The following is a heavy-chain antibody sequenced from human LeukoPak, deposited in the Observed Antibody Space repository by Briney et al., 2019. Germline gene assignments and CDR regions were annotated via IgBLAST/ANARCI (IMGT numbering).Heavy chain of an antibody. CDR2: IKQDGSQK. CDR3: AKEATYYDSSGYWDYYYGMDV. CDR1: GFTFSSYW. D-gene: IGHD3-22*01. J-gene: IGHJ6*02. V-gene: IGHV3-7*03. Sequence: GGSLRLSCAASGFTFSSYWMSWVRQAPGKGLEWVANIKQDGSQKYYVDSVKGRFSISRDNSKNTLYLQMNSLRAEDTAVYYCAKEATYYDSSGYWDYYYGMDVWGQGTTVTVSS.